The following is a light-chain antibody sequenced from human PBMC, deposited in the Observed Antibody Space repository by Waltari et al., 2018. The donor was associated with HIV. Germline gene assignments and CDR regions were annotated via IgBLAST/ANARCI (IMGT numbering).Light chain of an antibody. CDR3: QQSYSSPNN. J-gene: IGKJ2*01. CDR2: AAS. CDR1: QSISSH. V-gene: IGKV1-39*01. Sequence: DIQMTQSPSSLSASLGDRVTITCRASQSISSHLNWYQQKPGEAPKVLIYAASSLRSDVPSRFSVSGSVTDFTLTISSLQLEDFATYYCQQSYSSPNNFGQGT.